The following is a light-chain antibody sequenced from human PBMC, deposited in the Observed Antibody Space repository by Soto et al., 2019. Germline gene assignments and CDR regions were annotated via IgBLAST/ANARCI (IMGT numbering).Light chain of an antibody. CDR1: IIGSKS. V-gene: IGLV3-21*04. CDR2: YDS. Sequence: SYELTQPPSVSVAPGKTARITCGGNIIGSKSVHWYQQKPGQAPVLVIYYDSDRPSGIPERFSGSNSGNTATLTISRVAAGDEADYYCQVWDSSSDHDVFGTGTKVTVL. CDR3: QVWDSSSDHDV. J-gene: IGLJ1*01.